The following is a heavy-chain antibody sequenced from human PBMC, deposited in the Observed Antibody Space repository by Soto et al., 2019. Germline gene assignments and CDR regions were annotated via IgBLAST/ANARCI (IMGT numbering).Heavy chain of an antibody. Sequence: SETLSLTCAVYGGSFSGYYWSWVRQPPGKGLEWNGEINHSGSTNYNPSLKSRVTISVDTSKNQFSLKLSSVTAADTAVYYCARGGCSGGSCYYYYGMDVWGQGTTVTVSS. CDR3: ARGGCSGGSCYYYYGMDV. V-gene: IGHV4-34*01. J-gene: IGHJ6*02. D-gene: IGHD2-15*01. CDR1: GGSFSGYY. CDR2: INHSGST.